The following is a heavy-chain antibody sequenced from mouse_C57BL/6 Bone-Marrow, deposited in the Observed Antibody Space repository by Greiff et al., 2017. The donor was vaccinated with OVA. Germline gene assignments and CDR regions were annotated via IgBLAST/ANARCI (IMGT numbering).Heavy chain of an antibody. Sequence: EVKLVESGAELVRPGASVKLSCTASGFNIKDDYMHWVKQRPEQRLEWIGWIDPENGDTEYASKFQGKATITADTSSNTAYLQLSSLTSEDTAVYYCTSYGNFDYWGQGTTLTVSS. D-gene: IGHD2-1*01. CDR1: GFNIKDDY. V-gene: IGHV14-4*01. CDR2: IDPENGDT. CDR3: TSYGNFDY. J-gene: IGHJ2*01.